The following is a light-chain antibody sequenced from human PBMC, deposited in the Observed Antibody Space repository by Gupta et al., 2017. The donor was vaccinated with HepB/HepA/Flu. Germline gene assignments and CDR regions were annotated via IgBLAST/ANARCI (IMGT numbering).Light chain of an antibody. CDR3: QQYDNNPNT. CDR1: QSVLYSATNRND. Sequence: DIVMTQSPDSLAVSLGERATINCKSSQSVLYSATNRNDLAWYQQKPGQPPKRLFYRASTRESGVPDRFSGSGSGTDFTLTISSLQAEDLAVYYCQQYDNNPNTFGQGTKVEIK. J-gene: IGKJ2*01. CDR2: RAS. V-gene: IGKV4-1*01.